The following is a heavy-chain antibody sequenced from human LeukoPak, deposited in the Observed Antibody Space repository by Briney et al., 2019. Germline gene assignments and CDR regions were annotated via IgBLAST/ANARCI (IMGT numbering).Heavy chain of an antibody. CDR1: GYSFTSYW. J-gene: IGHJ4*02. CDR3: ARQGAAAGSSYYFDY. Sequence: GESLKISCKGSGYSFTSYWIGWVRPVPGKGLEWMGIIYPGDSDTRYSPSFQGQVTISADKSISTAYLQWSSLKASDTAMYYCARQGAAAGSSYYFDYWGQGTLVTVSS. D-gene: IGHD6-13*01. V-gene: IGHV5-51*01. CDR2: IYPGDSDT.